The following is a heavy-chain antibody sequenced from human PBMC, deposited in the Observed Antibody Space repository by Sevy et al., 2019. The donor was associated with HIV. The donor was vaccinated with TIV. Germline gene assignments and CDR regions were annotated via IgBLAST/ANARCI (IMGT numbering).Heavy chain of an antibody. CDR3: GRGGSKAFLSWVWSDDYGDAFEI. Sequence: GGSLRLSCAASGFTFSSYWMHWVRQAPGKGLVWVSRINSDGSSTSYADSVKGRFTISRDNAKNTLYLQMNRLRAEDMAVYYCGRGGSKAFLSWVWSDDYGDAFEIWGQGTMVTVSS. J-gene: IGHJ3*02. CDR2: INSDGSST. CDR1: GFTFSSYW. D-gene: IGHD3-3*01. V-gene: IGHV3-74*01.